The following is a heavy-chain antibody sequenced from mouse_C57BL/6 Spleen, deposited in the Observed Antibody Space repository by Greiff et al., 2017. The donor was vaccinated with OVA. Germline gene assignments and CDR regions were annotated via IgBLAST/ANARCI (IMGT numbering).Heavy chain of an antibody. V-gene: IGHV1-82*01. D-gene: IGHD2-4*01. CDR3: ARELRRVYYAMDY. CDR2: IYPGDGDT. Sequence: QVQLKESGPELVKPGASVKISCKASGYAFSSSWMNWVKQRPGKGLEWIGRIYPGDGDTNYNGKFKGKATLTADKSSSTAYMQRSSLTSEDSAVYFCARELRRVYYAMDYWGQGTSVTVSS. J-gene: IGHJ4*01. CDR1: GYAFSSSW.